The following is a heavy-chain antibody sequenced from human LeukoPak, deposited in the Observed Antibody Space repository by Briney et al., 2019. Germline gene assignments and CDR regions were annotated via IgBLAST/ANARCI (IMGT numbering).Heavy chain of an antibody. D-gene: IGHD4-17*01. V-gene: IGHV5-51*01. CDR1: GYSITSYW. J-gene: IGHJ4*02. CDR3: ARPYGDYRTPFDY. CDR2: IYPGDSDT. Sequence: GESLKISCTGSGYSITSYWIGWVRQMPGKLLEWMWIIYPGDSDTRYSQSFQGQVTTSADKSISTAYLQWSSLKASDTAMYYCARPYGDYRTPFDYWGQGTLVTVSS.